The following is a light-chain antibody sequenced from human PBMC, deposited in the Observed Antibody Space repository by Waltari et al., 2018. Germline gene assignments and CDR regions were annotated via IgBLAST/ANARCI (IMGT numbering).Light chain of an antibody. V-gene: IGKV2-30*01. CDR2: KVS. CDR1: QSLQSSDGKTS. J-gene: IGKJ4*01. CDR3: MQGSRWPPLT. Sequence: VVMTPTPLSLSVTLGQSASISCSSSQSLQSSDGKTSVCWFHQRPGQSPRRLFYKVSFRDSDAPGRIGTGGADAYFSLEITRVEADDVGHYFCMQGSRWPPLTFGGGTKVEI.